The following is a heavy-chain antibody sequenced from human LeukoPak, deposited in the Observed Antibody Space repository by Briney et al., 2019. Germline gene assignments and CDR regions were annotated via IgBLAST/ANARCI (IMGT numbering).Heavy chain of an antibody. CDR2: VDYSGST. J-gene: IGHJ2*01. V-gene: IGHV4-59*01. CDR1: GGSISTYY. CDR3: ARVGPWCFDL. Sequence: SETLSLTCSVSGGSISTYYWSWIRQPPGKGLEWIGYVDYSGSTNHNPSLKSRVTISVDTSKNQFSLKLSSVTAADTAVYYCARVGPWCFDLWGRGTLVTVSS.